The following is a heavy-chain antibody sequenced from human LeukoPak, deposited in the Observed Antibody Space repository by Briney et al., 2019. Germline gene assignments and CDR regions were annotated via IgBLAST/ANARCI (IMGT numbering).Heavy chain of an antibody. CDR2: IKQDGSQK. Sequence: PGGSLRLSCAASGFTFSSYWMNWVRQAPGKGLEWVANIKQDGSQKYYVDSVKGRFTISRDNAKNSLYLQVNSLRAEDTAVYYCARAERYFDLDVWGQGTTVTVSS. V-gene: IGHV3-7*04. D-gene: IGHD3-9*01. J-gene: IGHJ6*02. CDR1: GFTFSSYW. CDR3: ARAERYFDLDV.